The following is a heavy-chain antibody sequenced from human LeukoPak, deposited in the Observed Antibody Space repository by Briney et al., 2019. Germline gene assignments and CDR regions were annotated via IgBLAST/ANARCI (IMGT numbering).Heavy chain of an antibody. CDR2: IWYDGSNK. CDR3: ARDYDDSSGYYYVDY. Sequence: GRSLRLSCAASGFTFSSYDMHWVRQAPGKGLEWVAVIWYDGSNKYYADSVQGRFTISRDNSKNTLYLQMNSLIAEDTAVYYCARDYDDSSGYYYVDYWGQGTLVTVSS. J-gene: IGHJ4*02. CDR1: GFTFSSYD. V-gene: IGHV3-33*01. D-gene: IGHD3-22*01.